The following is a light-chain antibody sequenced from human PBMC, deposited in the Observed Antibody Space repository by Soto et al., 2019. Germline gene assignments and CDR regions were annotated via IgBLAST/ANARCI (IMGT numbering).Light chain of an antibody. CDR2: AAS. V-gene: IGKV1-39*01. CDR1: QSISNC. J-gene: IGKJ1*01. Sequence: TQSPGTLSLSPGERATLSCRASQSISNCLSWFQQKPGQAPKLLIYAASSLQSGVPSRFSGSGSGTDFILTIDSLQPEDFATYYCQQTYIAPATFGQGTKVGVK. CDR3: QQTYIAPAT.